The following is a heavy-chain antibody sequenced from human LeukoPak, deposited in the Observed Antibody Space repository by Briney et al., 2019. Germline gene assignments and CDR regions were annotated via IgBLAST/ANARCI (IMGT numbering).Heavy chain of an antibody. Sequence: LSLTCTVSGGSISSGDYYWSWVRQAPGKGLEWVSVIYSGGSTYYADSVKGRFTISRDNSKNTLYLQMNSLRAEDTAVYYCARAPWDVWGKGTTVTVSS. CDR3: ARAPWDV. V-gene: IGHV3-66*02. CDR1: GGSISSGDYY. CDR2: IYSGGST. J-gene: IGHJ6*04.